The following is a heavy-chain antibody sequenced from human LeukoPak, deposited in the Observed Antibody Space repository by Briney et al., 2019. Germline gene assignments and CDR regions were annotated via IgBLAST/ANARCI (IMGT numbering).Heavy chain of an antibody. D-gene: IGHD3-22*01. J-gene: IGHJ6*03. CDR1: GFTFSSYW. Sequence: PGGSLRLSCAASGFTFSSYWMHWVRQAPGKGLVWVSRINTDGSSTSYADSVKGRFTIPRDNAKNTLHLQMNSVRAEDTAVYYCARPRRPYYYDSSGLDYYYMDVWGKGTTVTVSS. V-gene: IGHV3-74*01. CDR3: ARPRRPYYYDSSGLDYYYMDV. CDR2: INTDGSST.